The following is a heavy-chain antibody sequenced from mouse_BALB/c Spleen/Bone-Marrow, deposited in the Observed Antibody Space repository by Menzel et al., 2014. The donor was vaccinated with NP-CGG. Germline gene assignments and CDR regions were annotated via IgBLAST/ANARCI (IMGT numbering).Heavy chain of an antibody. J-gene: IGHJ4*01. D-gene: IGHD1-1*01. Sequence: VQVVESGAELAEPGASVKMSCKASGYTFTRYWIHWVKPGPGQGLEWIGYINPSTGYTEYNQKFKDKATLTADKSSSTAYMQLSSLTSEDSAVYYCARGDYYGKGGAMDYWGQGTSVTVSS. CDR1: GYTFTRYW. V-gene: IGHV1-7*01. CDR2: INPSTGYT. CDR3: ARGDYYGKGGAMDY.